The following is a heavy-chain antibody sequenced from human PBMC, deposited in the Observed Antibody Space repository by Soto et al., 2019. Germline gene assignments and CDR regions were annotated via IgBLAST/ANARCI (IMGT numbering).Heavy chain of an antibody. Sequence: ASVKVSCKAVGYALTSYYMHWVRQAPGQGLEWMGIINPSGGSTSFSQKFQDRVTMTRDTSTSTVYMELSSLRSDDTAVYYCARTSGSYQPWGQGTLVTVSS. CDR2: INPSGGST. V-gene: IGHV1-46*01. CDR1: GYALTSYY. J-gene: IGHJ5*02. CDR3: ARTSGSYQP. D-gene: IGHD1-26*01.